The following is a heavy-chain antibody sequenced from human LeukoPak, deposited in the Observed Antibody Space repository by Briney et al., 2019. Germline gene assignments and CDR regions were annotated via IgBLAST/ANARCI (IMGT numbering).Heavy chain of an antibody. CDR3: ARSDPGFFSSGLSFDY. J-gene: IGHJ4*02. Sequence: PGGSLRLSCAASGFTFSSYSMNWVRQAPGKGLEWVSYISSSSSTIYYADSVKGRFTISRDNAKNSLYLQMNSLRAEDTAVYYCARSDPGFFSSGLSFDYWGQGALSPSPQ. CDR1: GFTFSSYS. D-gene: IGHD2/OR15-2a*01. CDR2: ISSSSSTI. V-gene: IGHV3-48*01.